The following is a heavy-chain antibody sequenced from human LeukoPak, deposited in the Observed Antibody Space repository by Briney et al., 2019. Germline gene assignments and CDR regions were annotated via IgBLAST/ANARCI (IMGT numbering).Heavy chain of an antibody. D-gene: IGHD5-12*01. Sequence: SQTLSLTCTVSGGSISSDDYYWSWIRQPPGKGLEWIGHITYSGSTDYSPSLRSRVTMSVDTSKNQFSLKLNSVTAAETAMYFCARGGVGGYDYFDSWGQGALVAVSS. CDR3: ARGGVGGYDYFDS. V-gene: IGHV4-30-4*01. CDR2: ITYSGST. J-gene: IGHJ4*02. CDR1: GGSISSDDYY.